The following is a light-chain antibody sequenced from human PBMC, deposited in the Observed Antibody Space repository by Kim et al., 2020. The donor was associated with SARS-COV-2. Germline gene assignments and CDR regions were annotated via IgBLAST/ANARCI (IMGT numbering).Light chain of an antibody. V-gene: IGKV3-20*01. CDR1: QSVSSSY. CDR2: GAS. Sequence: SPGERATLSCRASQSVSSSYLAWYQQKPGQAPRLLIYGASSRATGIPDRFSGSGSGTDFTLTISRLEPEDFAVYYCQQYGNSPLTFGGGTKVDIK. J-gene: IGKJ4*01. CDR3: QQYGNSPLT.